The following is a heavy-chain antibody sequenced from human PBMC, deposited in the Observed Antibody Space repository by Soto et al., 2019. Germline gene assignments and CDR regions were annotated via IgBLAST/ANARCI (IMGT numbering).Heavy chain of an antibody. D-gene: IGHD5-12*01. V-gene: IGHV3-23*01. Sequence: SLRLSCAASGFIFSDYSMSWVRQAPGKGLDWVSTILVGGSTHYEDSVRGRFTISRDTSKNTVYLQMNSLTAGDTAVYYCAKATAITGGAFEIYGQGTLVTVSS. CDR2: ILVGGST. CDR3: AKATAITGGAFEI. J-gene: IGHJ3*02. CDR1: GFIFSDYS.